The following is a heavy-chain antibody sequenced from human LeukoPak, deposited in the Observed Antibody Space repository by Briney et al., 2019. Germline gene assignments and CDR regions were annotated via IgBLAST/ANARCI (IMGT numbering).Heavy chain of an antibody. Sequence: SGTLSLTCTVSGGSISGHYWSWIRQPPGKGLEWIGYIYYSGSSNYNPSLESRVTISVDTSKNQFSLKLSSVTAADTAVYYCARTYYYDSGGYYYVGWFDPWGQGTLVTVSS. CDR1: GGSISGHY. CDR3: ARTYYYDSGGYYYVGWFDP. V-gene: IGHV4-59*11. J-gene: IGHJ5*02. CDR2: IYYSGSS. D-gene: IGHD3-22*01.